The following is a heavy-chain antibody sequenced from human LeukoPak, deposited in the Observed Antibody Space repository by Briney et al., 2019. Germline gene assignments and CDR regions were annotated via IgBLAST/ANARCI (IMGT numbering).Heavy chain of an antibody. J-gene: IGHJ5*02. V-gene: IGHV1-2*02. Sequence: GASVKVSCKASGYTFTGYYMHWVRQAPGQGLEWMGWINPNSGGTNYAQKFQGRVTMTRDTSISTAYMELCRLRSDDTAVYYCARVPGGSYGWFDPWGQGTLVTVSS. CDR3: ARVPGGSYGWFDP. CDR2: INPNSGGT. D-gene: IGHD1-26*01. CDR1: GYTFTGYY.